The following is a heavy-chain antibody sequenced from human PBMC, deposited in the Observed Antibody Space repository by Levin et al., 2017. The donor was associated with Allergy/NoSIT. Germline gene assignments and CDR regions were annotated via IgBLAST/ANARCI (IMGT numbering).Heavy chain of an antibody. V-gene: IGHV2-5*02. Sequence: GSGPTLVKPTQTLTLTCTFSGFSLSTSGVGVGWIRQPPGKALEWLALIYWDDYKRYSPSLISRLTITKDTSKNQVVLTMTNIDPVDTATYYCAHRRLRSGYDPFDYWGQGTLVTVSS. J-gene: IGHJ4*02. CDR1: GFSLSTSGVG. D-gene: IGHD5-12*01. CDR2: IYWDDYK. CDR3: AHRRLRSGYDPFDY.